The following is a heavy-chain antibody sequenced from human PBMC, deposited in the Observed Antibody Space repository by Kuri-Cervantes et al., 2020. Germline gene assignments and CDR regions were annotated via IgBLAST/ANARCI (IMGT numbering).Heavy chain of an antibody. CDR3: ARRSIASTGTAFDY. Sequence: GGSLRLSCKGSGYSFTSYWIAWARQMPGKGLEWMGIIYPGDSDTRYSPSFQGQVTISADKSISTAYLQWSSLKASDTAMYYCARRSIASTGTAFDYWGQGTLVTVSS. J-gene: IGHJ4*02. D-gene: IGHD1-1*01. CDR2: IYPGDSDT. V-gene: IGHV5-51*01. CDR1: GYSFTSYW.